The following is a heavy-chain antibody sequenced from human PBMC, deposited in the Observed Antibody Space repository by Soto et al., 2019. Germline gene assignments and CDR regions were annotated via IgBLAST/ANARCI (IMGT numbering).Heavy chain of an antibody. V-gene: IGHV3-30*18. CDR1: GFTFISYG. D-gene: IGHD2-2*01. CDR3: AKESQIVVPAATDPYFDY. J-gene: IGHJ4*02. CDR2: ISYDGSNK. Sequence: GGSLRLSCAASGFTFISYGMHWVRQAPGKGLEWVAVISYDGSNKYYADSVKGRFTISRDNSKNTLYLQMNSLRAEDTAVYYCAKESQIVVPAATDPYFDYWGQGTLVTVSS.